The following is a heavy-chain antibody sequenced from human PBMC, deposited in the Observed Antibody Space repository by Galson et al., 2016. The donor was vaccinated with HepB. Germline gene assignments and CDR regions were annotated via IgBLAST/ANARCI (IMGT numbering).Heavy chain of an antibody. V-gene: IGHV3-66*01. CDR1: GFVVSSTY. D-gene: IGHD3-10*01. CDR2: LYRDGFT. Sequence: SLRLSCAASGFVVSSTYMAWVRQAPGRGLECVSLLYRDGFTYYADSVEGRFTISRDNSKNTFYLQMNSLRADDTAVYYCARDGRQDGGSIFDYWGQGTLVTVSS. J-gene: IGHJ4*02. CDR3: ARDGRQDGGSIFDY.